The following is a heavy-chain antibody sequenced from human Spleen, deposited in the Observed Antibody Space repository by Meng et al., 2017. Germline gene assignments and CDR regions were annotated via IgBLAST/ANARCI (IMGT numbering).Heavy chain of an antibody. CDR3: ARGPTTMAHDFDY. D-gene: IGHD4-11*01. CDR1: GGSFSDYY. J-gene: IGHJ4*02. Sequence: QVQLQQWGAGLLKPSRTLSLTCVVSGGSFSDYYWSWIRQPPGKGLEWIGEINHSGSTNYNPSLESRATISVDTSQNNLSLKLSSVTAADSAVYYCARGPTTMAHDFDYWGQRTLVTVSS. V-gene: IGHV4-34*01. CDR2: INHSGST.